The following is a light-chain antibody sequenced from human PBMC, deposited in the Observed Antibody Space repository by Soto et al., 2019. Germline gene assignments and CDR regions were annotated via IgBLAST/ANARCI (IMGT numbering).Light chain of an antibody. V-gene: IGKV3-15*01. CDR2: GAS. CDR1: QSVSSN. J-gene: IGKJ2*01. Sequence: EIVMTQSPATLSVSPGERATLSCRASQSVSSNLAWYQQRPGQAPRLLISGASTRATGLPARFSGRKSGTEFPLTISSLQSEDFAVYFCQQYHNWPYTFGQGTNLEMK. CDR3: QQYHNWPYT.